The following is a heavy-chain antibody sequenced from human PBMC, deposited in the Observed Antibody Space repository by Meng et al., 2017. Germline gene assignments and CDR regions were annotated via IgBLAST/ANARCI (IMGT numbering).Heavy chain of an antibody. CDR3: AQAWSMV. J-gene: IGHJ3*01. Sequence: GGSLRLSCAASGFTVSSNYMSWVRQAPGKGLEWVSVIYSGGSTYYADAVKGRFTISRDNSKNTLYLQMNSLRVEDTAVYYGAQAWSMVGGQGTMVTVSS. CDR1: GFTVSSNY. D-gene: IGHD2-15*01. CDR2: IYSGGST. V-gene: IGHV3-53*01.